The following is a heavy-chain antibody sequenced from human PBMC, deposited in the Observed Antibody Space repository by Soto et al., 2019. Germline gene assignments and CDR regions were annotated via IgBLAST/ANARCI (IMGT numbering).Heavy chain of an antibody. Sequence: EVQLVESGGGLVQPGGSLRLSCAASGFTFSSYSMNWVRQAPGKGLEWVSYISSSSSTIYYADSVKGRFTISRDNAKNSLDLQMNSLRDEDTAVYYCAREGGGYCSSTSCYVVHGGYYYYGMDVWGQGTTVTVSS. CDR1: GFTFSSYS. D-gene: IGHD2-2*01. CDR3: AREGGGYCSSTSCYVVHGGYYYYGMDV. CDR2: ISSSSSTI. V-gene: IGHV3-48*02. J-gene: IGHJ6*02.